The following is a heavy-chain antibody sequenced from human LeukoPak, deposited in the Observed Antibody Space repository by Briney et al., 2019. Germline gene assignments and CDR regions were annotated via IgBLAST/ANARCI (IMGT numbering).Heavy chain of an antibody. V-gene: IGHV3-30*18. Sequence: PGRSLRLSHAASGLTLSNYGMHCVRQAPAKGLAGVAGISVDGFKKYYAHSVKGRFPISRDNGNNTLFLQMNSLRTQDTAVFFRTKDLEATACETLVYWGQGALVIVSS. CDR2: ISVDGFKK. CDR3: TKDLEATACETLVY. CDR1: GLTLSNYG. D-gene: IGHD3-3*01. J-gene: IGHJ4*02.